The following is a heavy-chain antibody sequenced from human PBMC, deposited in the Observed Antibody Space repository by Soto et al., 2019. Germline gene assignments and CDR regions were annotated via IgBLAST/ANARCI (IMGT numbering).Heavy chain of an antibody. Sequence: PXESLRLSCAVSGSTFSNDWMHWVRQAPGKGLVWVSHINSDGSSTNYADFVKGRFTIARDNAKNTVYLQMNSLRAEDTAVYYCARDRSYSLDVWGQGTTVTVSS. CDR3: ARDRSYSLDV. CDR1: GSTFSNDW. CDR2: INSDGSST. V-gene: IGHV3-74*01. J-gene: IGHJ6*02.